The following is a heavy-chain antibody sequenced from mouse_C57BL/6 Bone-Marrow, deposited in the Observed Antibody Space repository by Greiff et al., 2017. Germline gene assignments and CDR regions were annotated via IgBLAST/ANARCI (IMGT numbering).Heavy chain of an antibody. CDR3: TGGWDPYYYAMDY. D-gene: IGHD4-1*01. CDR2: IRLKSDNYAT. CDR1: GFTFSNYW. V-gene: IGHV6-3*01. J-gene: IGHJ4*01. Sequence: VQLKESGGGLVQPGGSMKLSCVASGFTFSNYWMNWVRQSPEKGLEWVAQIRLKSDNYATHYAESVKGRFTISRDDYKSSVYLQMNNLRAEDTGIYYCTGGWDPYYYAMDYWGQGTSVTVSS.